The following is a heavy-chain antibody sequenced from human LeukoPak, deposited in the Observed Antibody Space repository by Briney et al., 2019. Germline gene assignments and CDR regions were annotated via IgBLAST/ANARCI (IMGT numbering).Heavy chain of an antibody. Sequence: GGSLRLSCTASGFPFIEYSMNWLRQAPGKGLEWISYIGISSGNTKYADSVKGRFTISADNAKNSLYQQMNSLRVEDTAVYYCARDHNYAFDNRGQGTLVSVSS. D-gene: IGHD5-18*01. CDR3: ARDHNYAFDN. J-gene: IGHJ4*02. V-gene: IGHV3-48*04. CDR2: IGISSGNT. CDR1: GFPFIEYS.